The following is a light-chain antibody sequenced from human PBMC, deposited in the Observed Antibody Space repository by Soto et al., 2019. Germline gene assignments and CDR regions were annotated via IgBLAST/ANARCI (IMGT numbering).Light chain of an antibody. J-gene: IGKJ1*01. Sequence: DIQMTQSPSSLSASVGDRVTITCRASQGISNYLAWYQQKPGKVPKLLIYAASTLQSGVPSRFSGSGSGTDFTLTISRLQPEDVATYYCQKYNSARTFGQGTKVEIK. CDR2: AAS. V-gene: IGKV1-27*01. CDR3: QKYNSART. CDR1: QGISNY.